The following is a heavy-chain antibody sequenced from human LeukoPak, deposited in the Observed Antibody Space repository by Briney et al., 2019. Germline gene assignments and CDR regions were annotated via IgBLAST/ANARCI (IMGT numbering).Heavy chain of an antibody. D-gene: IGHD3-22*01. CDR1: GFTFGDYA. CDR2: IRSKAYGGTT. CDR3: TSYYDSSGYPGDY. Sequence: GRSLRLSCTASGFTFGDYAMSWFRQAPGKGLEWVGFIRSKAYGGTTEYAASVKGRFTISRDDSKSIAYLQMNSLKTEHTAVYYCTSYYDSSGYPGDYWGQGTLVTVSS. V-gene: IGHV3-49*03. J-gene: IGHJ4*02.